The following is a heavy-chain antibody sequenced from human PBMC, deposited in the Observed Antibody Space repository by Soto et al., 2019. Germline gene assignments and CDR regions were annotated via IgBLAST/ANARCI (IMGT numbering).Heavy chain of an antibody. CDR2: IFHRGST. Sequence: QLQESGPGLVKPSGTLSLTCTVSGGSISNHNWWNWVRPPPGKGLEWLGEIFHRGSTNYNPSLESLVIISVDKSKNQVVLKLISKTAAETAVYDCARGGVGYLYNPFNIWVQGTGCTVSS. CDR3: ARGGVGYLYNPFNI. J-gene: IGHJ3*02. D-gene: IGHD5-12*01. V-gene: IGHV4-4*02. CDR1: GGSISNHNW.